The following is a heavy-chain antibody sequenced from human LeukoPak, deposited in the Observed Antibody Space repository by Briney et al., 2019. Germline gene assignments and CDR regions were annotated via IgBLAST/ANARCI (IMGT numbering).Heavy chain of an antibody. CDR2: ISACNGNT. Sequence: ASVKVSCKASGYTFTSYGISWVRQAPGQGLEWMGWISACNGNTNYAQKLQGRVTMTTDTSTSTAYMELRSLRSDDTAVYYCARVHYDILTGYCDYWGQGTLVTVSS. CDR3: ARVHYDILTGYCDY. D-gene: IGHD3-9*01. CDR1: GYTFTSYG. V-gene: IGHV1-18*01. J-gene: IGHJ4*02.